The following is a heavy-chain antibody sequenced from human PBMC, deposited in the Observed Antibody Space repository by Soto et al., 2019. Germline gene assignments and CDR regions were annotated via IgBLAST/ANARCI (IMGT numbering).Heavy chain of an antibody. CDR2: IPQDGVDG. V-gene: IGHV3-7*03. CDR3: ARDHLILPAHDFFYGSDV. CDR1: GFTFSMYS. D-gene: IGHD2-21*02. J-gene: IGHJ6*02. Sequence: PGGSLRLSCEVSGFTFSMYSMSWVRQSPGKGLEWVAKIPQDGVDGHYADSVKGRFLISRDNDKNSLHLQLNNLRAEDTAVYYCARDHLILPAHDFFYGSDVWGRGATVTVSS.